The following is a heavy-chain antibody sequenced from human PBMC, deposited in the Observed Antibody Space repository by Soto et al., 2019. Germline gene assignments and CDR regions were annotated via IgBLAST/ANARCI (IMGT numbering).Heavy chain of an antibody. J-gene: IGHJ4*02. Sequence: GASVKVSCKASGYTFSSYGISWVRQAPGQGLEWMGWISAYNGDNGNTKYAQKFQGRVTMTTDTSTSTAYMELRSLRSDDTAVYYCARDQVLIGYVDYWGQGTLVTVSS. CDR1: GYTFSSYG. CDR2: ISAYNGDNGNT. V-gene: IGHV1-18*01. CDR3: ARDQVLIGYVDY.